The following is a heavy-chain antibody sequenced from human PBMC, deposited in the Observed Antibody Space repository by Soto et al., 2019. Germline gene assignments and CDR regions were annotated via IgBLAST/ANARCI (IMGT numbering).Heavy chain of an antibody. V-gene: IGHV4-61*01. D-gene: IGHD6-19*01. CDR1: GGSVSSGSYY. Sequence: KTSETLSLTCSVSGGSVSSGSYYWSWIRQPPGKGLEWIGYIYYSGSTNYNPSLKSRVTISVDTSKNQFSLKLSSVTAADTAVYYCALFGGIAVAGISDWFDPWGQGTLVTVSS. J-gene: IGHJ5*02. CDR3: ALFGGIAVAGISDWFDP. CDR2: IYYSGST.